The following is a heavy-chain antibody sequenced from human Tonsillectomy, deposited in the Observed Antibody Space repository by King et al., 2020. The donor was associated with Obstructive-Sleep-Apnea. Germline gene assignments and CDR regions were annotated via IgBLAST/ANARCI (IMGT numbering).Heavy chain of an antibody. CDR1: GFTFDDYA. CDR3: AKDGDVGSGSYYPDY. D-gene: IGHD3-10*01. J-gene: IGHJ4*02. Sequence: VQLVESGGGLVQPGRSLRLSCAASGFTFDDYAMHWVRQAPGKGLEWVSGISWNSGSIGYADSVKGRFTISRDNAKNSLYLQMNSLRAEDTALYYCAKDGDVGSGSYYPDYWGQGTLVTVSS. V-gene: IGHV3-9*01. CDR2: ISWNSGSI.